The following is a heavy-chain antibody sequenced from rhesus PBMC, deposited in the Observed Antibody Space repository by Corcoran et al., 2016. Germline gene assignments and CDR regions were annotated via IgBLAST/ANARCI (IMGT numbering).Heavy chain of an antibody. V-gene: IGHV3-72*01. D-gene: IGHD6-19*01. CDR3: AREVGSNHFDY. J-gene: IGHJ4*01. Sequence: EVQLVESGGGLVQPGGSLRLSCAASGFTFSSYAMQWVHQAQGKGLEWVSAIGPGGDTYYADAVKCRFTISRDNAKNSLYLPMNSLRAEDTAVYYCAREVGSNHFDYWGQGVLVTVSS. CDR2: IGPGGDT. CDR1: GFTFSSYA.